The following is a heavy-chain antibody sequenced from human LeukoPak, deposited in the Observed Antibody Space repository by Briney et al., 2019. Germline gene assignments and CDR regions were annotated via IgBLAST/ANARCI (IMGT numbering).Heavy chain of an antibody. Sequence: GGSLRLTCAASGFTFSTYAMTWVRQAPGKGLEWVSVISGSGGSTYYADSVKGRFTLSRDNSQNTLYLQMNSLRAEDTAVYYCAKSIGGVVVVAADYWGQGTLVTVSS. CDR1: GFTFSTYA. V-gene: IGHV3-23*01. CDR3: AKSIGGVVVVAADY. CDR2: ISGSGGST. J-gene: IGHJ4*02. D-gene: IGHD2-15*01.